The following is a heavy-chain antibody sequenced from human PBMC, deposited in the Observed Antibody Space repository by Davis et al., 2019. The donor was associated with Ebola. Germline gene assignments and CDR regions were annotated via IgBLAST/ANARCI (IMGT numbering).Heavy chain of an antibody. Sequence: SLKISCAASGFTFDDYAMHWVRQAPGKGLEWVSGISWNSGSIGYVDSVKGRFTISRDNAKNSLYLQMNSLRAEDTALYYCAKDRGAVGVAGSYDYWGQGTLVTVSS. J-gene: IGHJ4*02. CDR1: GFTFDDYA. V-gene: IGHV3-9*01. CDR2: ISWNSGSI. D-gene: IGHD6-19*01. CDR3: AKDRGAVGVAGSYDY.